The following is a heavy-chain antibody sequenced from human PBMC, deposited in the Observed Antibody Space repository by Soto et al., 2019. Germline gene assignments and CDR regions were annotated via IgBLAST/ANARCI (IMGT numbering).Heavy chain of an antibody. Sequence: QVQLVQPGAEVKKPGASVKFSCKASGYIFTNFYIHWVRQAPGQGLEWIGIINPNGGSTNYVQNFQGRVTMTRDTSTSTVYMDLSSLRSEDMAVYYCTRGLASGDYWGQGTLITVSS. V-gene: IGHV1-46*03. D-gene: IGHD6-6*01. CDR3: TRGLASGDY. CDR2: INPNGGST. J-gene: IGHJ4*02. CDR1: GYIFTNFY.